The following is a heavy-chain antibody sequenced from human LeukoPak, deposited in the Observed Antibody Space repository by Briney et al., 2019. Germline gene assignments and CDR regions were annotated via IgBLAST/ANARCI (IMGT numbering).Heavy chain of an antibody. D-gene: IGHD2-15*01. CDR1: GGSFSGYY. CDR2: INHSGST. J-gene: IGHJ4*02. V-gene: IGHV4-34*01. CDR3: ARGVVVATD. Sequence: SETLSLTCAVYGGSFSGYYRSWIRQPPGKGLEWIGEINHSGSTNYNPSLKSRVTISVDTSKNQFSLKLSSVTAADTAVYYCARGVVVATDWGQGTLVTVSS.